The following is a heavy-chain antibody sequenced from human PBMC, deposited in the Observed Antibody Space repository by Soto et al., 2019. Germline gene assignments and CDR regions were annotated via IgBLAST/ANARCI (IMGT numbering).Heavy chain of an antibody. V-gene: IGHV3-23*01. Sequence: PGGSLILSCAASGFTFSSYAVSWVRQAPGKGPEWISSISGSGSTIYYADSVKGRFSISRDNSKNTVYLQMSSLRTEDTAVYYCARPGSGYDVLTGRYFYYYHTVDVWGQVTTVTVSS. CDR2: ISGSGSTI. CDR3: ARPGSGYDVLTGRYFYYYHTVDV. J-gene: IGHJ6*02. D-gene: IGHD3-9*01. CDR1: GFTFSSYA.